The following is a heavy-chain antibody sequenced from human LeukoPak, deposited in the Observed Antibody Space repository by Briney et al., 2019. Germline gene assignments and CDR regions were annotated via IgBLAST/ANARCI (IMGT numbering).Heavy chain of an antibody. CDR3: ATGQQMNDH. CDR2: IYYTGST. J-gene: IGHJ5*02. CDR1: IGSITITDYY. Sequence: PSETLSLTCTVSIGSITITDYYWSWIRQQPGQGLEWIGYIYYTGSTYYNPSLKSRLTISIDTSKKQFSLKLSSVTAADTAVYYCATGQQMNDHWGQGTLVTVSS. D-gene: IGHD6-13*01. V-gene: IGHV4-31*03.